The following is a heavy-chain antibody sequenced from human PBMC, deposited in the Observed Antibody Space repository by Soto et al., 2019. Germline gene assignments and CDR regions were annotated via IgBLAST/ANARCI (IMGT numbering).Heavy chain of an antibody. V-gene: IGHV4-59*01. CDR1: GGVISNYY. Sequence: TSETLSRTWTISGGVISNYYWNWSRQSPGKGLEWLGHVYFRGSTNYNPSLKSRVSISVDTSKNQFSLKLTSVTAPDTAVYYCARGWRDRDFDFWGQGALVTVSS. D-gene: IGHD2-15*01. CDR2: VYFRGST. J-gene: IGHJ4*02. CDR3: ARGWRDRDFDF.